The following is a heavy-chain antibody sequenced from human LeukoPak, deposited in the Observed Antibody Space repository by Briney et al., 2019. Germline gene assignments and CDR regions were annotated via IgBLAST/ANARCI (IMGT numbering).Heavy chain of an antibody. Sequence: GESLRLSCAASGFTFSSYGMHWVRQAPGKGLEWVAFIRYDGSNKYYADSVKGRFTISRDNSKNTLYLQMSSLRAEDTAVYYCAKQAEYSSGSLDYWGQGTLVTVSS. CDR1: GFTFSSYG. V-gene: IGHV3-30*02. J-gene: IGHJ4*02. CDR3: AKQAEYSSGSLDY. D-gene: IGHD6-25*01. CDR2: IRYDGSNK.